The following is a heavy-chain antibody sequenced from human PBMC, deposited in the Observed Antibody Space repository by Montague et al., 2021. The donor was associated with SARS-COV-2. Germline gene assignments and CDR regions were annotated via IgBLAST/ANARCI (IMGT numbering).Heavy chain of an antibody. CDR2: INHRGSS. J-gene: IGHJ2*01. CDR1: GASFSGHY. CDR3: AASPDNAPWYFDL. V-gene: IGHV4-34*01. Sequence: SETLSLTCAVSGASFSGHYWNWIRQSPGKGLEWIGEINHRGSSNSNPALKSRVTISVDTSKNQFSLSLSSVTAADTAVYYCAASPDNAPWYFDLWGRGTLVTVSS. D-gene: IGHD1-14*01.